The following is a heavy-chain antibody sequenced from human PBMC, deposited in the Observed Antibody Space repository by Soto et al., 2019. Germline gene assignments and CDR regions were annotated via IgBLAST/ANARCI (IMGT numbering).Heavy chain of an antibody. V-gene: IGHV4-4*07. J-gene: IGHJ5*02. CDR3: AREGSHSASKFAIGIQIWSFDR. Sequence: SESLSRTCTVSRGYVNTFHWCWVRQPAGKGLEWIGRIFPTGNTDYSPSLKTRFTLSVDTSKNQISLNLTSVTAADMAVYYCAREGSHSASKFAIGIQIWSFDRWCQG. CDR1: RGYVNTFH. CDR2: IFPTGNT. D-gene: IGHD1-26*01.